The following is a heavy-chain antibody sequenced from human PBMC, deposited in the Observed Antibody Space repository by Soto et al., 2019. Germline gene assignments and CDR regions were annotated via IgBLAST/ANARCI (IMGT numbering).Heavy chain of an antibody. CDR3: ASRVYYYYGMDV. Sequence: SSETLSLTCAVYGGSFSGYYWSWIRQPPGKGLEWIGEINHSGSTNYNPSLKSRVTISVDTSKNQFSLKLSSVTAADTAVYYCASRVYYYYGMDVWGQGTTVTVSS. CDR2: INHSGST. V-gene: IGHV4-34*01. D-gene: IGHD3-10*01. CDR1: GGSFSGYY. J-gene: IGHJ6*02.